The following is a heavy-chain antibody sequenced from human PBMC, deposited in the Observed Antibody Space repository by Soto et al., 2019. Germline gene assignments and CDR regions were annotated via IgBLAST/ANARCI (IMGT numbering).Heavy chain of an antibody. CDR1: GFTFSSFA. CDR3: ARAYSDAFDI. D-gene: IGHD2-15*01. J-gene: IGHJ3*02. V-gene: IGHV3-23*01. CDR2: INKSGGST. Sequence: EVQLLESGGGLVQPGGSLRLSCAASGFTFSSFAMSWVRQAPGKGLEWVSTINKSGGSTYYADSVKGRFTISRDNAKNSLFLQMSSLRAEDTAVYYCARAYSDAFDIWGQGTMVTVSS.